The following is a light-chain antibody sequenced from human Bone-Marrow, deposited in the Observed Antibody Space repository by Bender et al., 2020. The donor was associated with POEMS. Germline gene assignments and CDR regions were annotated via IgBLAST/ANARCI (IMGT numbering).Light chain of an antibody. CDR2: ENN. J-gene: IGLJ3*02. Sequence: QSVLTQPPSASGTPGQRVTISCSGSISNIESNYVHWYQQFPGTAPKLLIYENNKRPSGIPDRFSGSKSGTSVSLAITGLQAEDEADYYSSSYTDTAFWVFGGETKMTVL. CDR3: SSYTDTAFWV. V-gene: IGLV1-44*01. CDR1: ISNIESNY.